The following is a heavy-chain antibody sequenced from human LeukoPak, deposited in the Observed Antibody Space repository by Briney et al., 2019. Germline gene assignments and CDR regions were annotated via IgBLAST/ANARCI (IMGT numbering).Heavy chain of an antibody. CDR1: GYTFTTYL. J-gene: IGHJ3*02. CDR3: ARYPANGRPDAYDI. CDR2: LHPVTGGT. Sequence: ASVKVSCKASGYTFTTYLIHWVRHAPGQGLEWMGELHPVTGGTNYAQKFQGRVTMTRDTSTSTVYLELSSLTSEDTAVYFCARYPANGRPDAYDIWGQGTRVTVSS. D-gene: IGHD1-26*01. V-gene: IGHV1-46*01.